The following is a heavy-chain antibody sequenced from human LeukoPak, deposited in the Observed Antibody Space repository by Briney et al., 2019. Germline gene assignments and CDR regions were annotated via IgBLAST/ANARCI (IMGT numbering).Heavy chain of an antibody. Sequence: PGGSLRLSCAASGFTFSSYAMNWVRQAPGKGLEWVSFISSGGSPILYADSVKGRFTISRDNAKNSLSLQMNSLRAEDTAVYYCARGYYYDDWGQGTLVTVSS. CDR2: ISSGGSPI. CDR3: ARGYYYDD. CDR1: GFTFSSYA. V-gene: IGHV3-48*03. D-gene: IGHD1-14*01. J-gene: IGHJ4*02.